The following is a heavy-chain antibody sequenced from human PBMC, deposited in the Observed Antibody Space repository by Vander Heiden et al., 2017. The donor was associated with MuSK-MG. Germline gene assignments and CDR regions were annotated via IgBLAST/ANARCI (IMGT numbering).Heavy chain of an antibody. CDR2: IYYSGST. CDR1: GGSISSYY. D-gene: IGHD3-10*01. Sequence: QVQLQESGPGLVKPSETLSLTCTVSGGSISSYYWSWIRQPPGKGLEWIGYIYYSGSTNYNPALKSRVTISVDTSKNQFSLKMSSVTAADTAVYYCARGWGRGADAFDIWGQGTMVTVSS. V-gene: IGHV4-59*01. CDR3: ARGWGRGADAFDI. J-gene: IGHJ3*02.